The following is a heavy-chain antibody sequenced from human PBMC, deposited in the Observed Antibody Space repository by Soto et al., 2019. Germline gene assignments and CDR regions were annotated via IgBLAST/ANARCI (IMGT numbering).Heavy chain of an antibody. CDR2: ISGFNGNT. CDR3: ARIGVSSGHESPDFDS. Sequence: ASVKVSCKASGYTFNFYGITWLRQAPGQGLEWMGWISGFNGNTNYAADLQGRVTMTTDTSTSTAYMELRGLRSDDTAVYYCARIGVSSGHESPDFDSWGQGTLVTDSS. D-gene: IGHD3-16*01. J-gene: IGHJ4*02. CDR1: GYTFNFYG. V-gene: IGHV1-18*01.